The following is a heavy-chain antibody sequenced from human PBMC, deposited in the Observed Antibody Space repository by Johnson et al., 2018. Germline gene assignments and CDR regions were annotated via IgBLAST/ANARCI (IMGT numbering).Heavy chain of an antibody. CDR2: IRWNSGSI. Sequence: VQLVESGGGLVQPGRSLRLSCAASGFTFDDYAMHWVRQGTGKGMELVSGIRWNSGSIGYADSVKGRVTISREDAKNSLYLQMNSLRAEDTALYYCAKEGWFGGNYYYYYMDVWGKGTTVTVSS. J-gene: IGHJ6*03. V-gene: IGHV3-9*01. CDR1: GFTFDDYA. CDR3: AKEGWFGGNYYYYYMDV. D-gene: IGHD3-10*01.